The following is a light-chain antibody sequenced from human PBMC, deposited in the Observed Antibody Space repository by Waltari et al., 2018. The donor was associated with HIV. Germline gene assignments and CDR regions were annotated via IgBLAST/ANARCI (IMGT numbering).Light chain of an antibody. Sequence: QSALTQPASVSGSPGQSITIPCTGTSSDVGGYNYVSWYQQYPSKAPKLMIYEVSNRPSGVSNRFSGSKSGNTASLTISGLQAEDEADYYCSSYTSSSTLVFGGGSKLTVL. CDR3: SSYTSSSTLV. CDR1: SSDVGGYNY. V-gene: IGLV2-14*01. CDR2: EVS. J-gene: IGLJ2*01.